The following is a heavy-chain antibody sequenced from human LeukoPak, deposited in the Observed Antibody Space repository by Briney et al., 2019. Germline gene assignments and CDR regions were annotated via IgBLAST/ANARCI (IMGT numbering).Heavy chain of an antibody. J-gene: IGHJ5*02. V-gene: IGHV4-4*07. Sequence: SETLSLTCTVSGGSISSYYWSWIRQPAGKGLEWVGRIYTSGSTNYNPSLKSRVTMSVATSKNQFSLKLSSVTAADTAVDYCARDIAAAGPFDPWGQGTLVTVSS. CDR2: IYTSGST. D-gene: IGHD6-13*01. CDR3: ARDIAAAGPFDP. CDR1: GGSISSYY.